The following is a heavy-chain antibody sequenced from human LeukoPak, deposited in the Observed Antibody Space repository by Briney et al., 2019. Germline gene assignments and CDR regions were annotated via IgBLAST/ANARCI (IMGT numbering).Heavy chain of an antibody. D-gene: IGHD1-1*01. CDR2: TYYRSKWYK. J-gene: IGHJ4*02. CDR1: GDSVSSNTVA. Sequence: SQTLSLTCAISGDSVSSNTVAWNWIRQSPSRGLEWLGRTYYRSKWYKNYAVAVKSRITINPDTSKNQVSLQLNSVTPEDTAVYYCARGHNFGFDYWGQGTLVTVSS. V-gene: IGHV6-1*01. CDR3: ARGHNFGFDY.